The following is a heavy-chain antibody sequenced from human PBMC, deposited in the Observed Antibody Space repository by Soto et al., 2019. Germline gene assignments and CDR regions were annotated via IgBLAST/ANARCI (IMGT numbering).Heavy chain of an antibody. V-gene: IGHV3-30*18. CDR3: ANEYSSSSKYYYYYDGMDV. CDR1: GFTFSSYG. J-gene: IGHJ6*02. D-gene: IGHD6-6*01. Sequence: QVQLVESGGGVVQPGRSLRLSCAASGFTFSSYGMHWVRQAPGKGLEWVAVISYDGSNKYYADSVKGRFTISRDNSKNTLYLQMNSLRAEDTAVYYCANEYSSSSKYYYYYDGMDVWGQGTTVTVSS. CDR2: ISYDGSNK.